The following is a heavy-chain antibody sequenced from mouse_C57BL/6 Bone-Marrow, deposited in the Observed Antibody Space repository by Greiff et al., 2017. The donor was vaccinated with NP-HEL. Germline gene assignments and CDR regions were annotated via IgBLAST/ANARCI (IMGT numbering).Heavy chain of an antibody. D-gene: IGHD2-1*01. V-gene: IGHV5-16*01. CDR1: GFTFSDYY. CDR3: ARDGGNDAMDY. Sequence: EVNLVESEGGLVQPGSSMKLSCTASGFTFSDYYMAWVRQVPEKGLEWVANINYDGSSTYYLDSLKSRFIISRDNAKNILYLQMSSLKSEDTATYYCARDGGNDAMDYWGQGTSVTVSS. CDR2: INYDGSST. J-gene: IGHJ4*01.